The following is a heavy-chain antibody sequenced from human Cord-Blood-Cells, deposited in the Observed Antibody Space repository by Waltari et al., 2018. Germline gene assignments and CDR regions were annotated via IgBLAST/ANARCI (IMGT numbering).Heavy chain of an antibody. CDR3: ARDSSSSWYYYYYGMDV. CDR2: ISSSSSYI. CDR1: GFTFSSCS. Sequence: EVQLVESGGGLVKPGGSLRLSCAASGFTFSSCSMNWVRQAPGKGLEWVSSISSSSSYIYYADSVKGRFTISRDNAKNSLYLQMNSLRAEDTAVYYCARDSSSSWYYYYYGMDVWGQGTTVTVSS. D-gene: IGHD6-13*01. J-gene: IGHJ6*02. V-gene: IGHV3-21*01.